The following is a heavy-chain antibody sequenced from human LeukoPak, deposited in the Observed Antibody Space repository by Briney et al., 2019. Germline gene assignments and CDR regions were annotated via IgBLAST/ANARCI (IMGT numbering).Heavy chain of an antibody. V-gene: IGHV1-18*01. CDR2: ISAYNGNT. CDR3: ATTPNNLFDY. CDR1: GYTFTSYG. Sequence: GASVKVSCKASGYTFTSYGISWVRQAPGQGLEWMGWISAYNGNTNYAQKLQGRVTMTEDTSTDTAYMELSSLRSEDTAVYYCATTPNNLFDYWGQGTLVTVSS. J-gene: IGHJ4*02. D-gene: IGHD1-14*01.